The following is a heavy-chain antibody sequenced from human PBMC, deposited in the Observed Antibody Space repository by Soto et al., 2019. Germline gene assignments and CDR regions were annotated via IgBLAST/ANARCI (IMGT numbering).Heavy chain of an antibody. CDR3: ARDLYSSSARYFDY. Sequence: GVSLRLSFAASGFTFSSYSMNWFRQAPGKGLEWVSSISSSSSYIYYADSVKGRFTISRDNAKNSLYLQMNSLRAEDTAVYYCARDLYSSSARYFDYWGQGTMVTVAS. V-gene: IGHV3-21*01. CDR1: GFTFSSYS. J-gene: IGHJ4*02. CDR2: ISSSSSYI. D-gene: IGHD6-6*01.